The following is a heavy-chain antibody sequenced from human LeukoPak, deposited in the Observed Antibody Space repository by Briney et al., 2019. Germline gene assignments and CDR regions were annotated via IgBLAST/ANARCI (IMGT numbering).Heavy chain of an antibody. V-gene: IGHV3-23*01. J-gene: IGHJ4*02. CDR1: GFTFSNYA. CDR2: IGDSGGAT. D-gene: IGHD2-21*01. Sequence: GGSLRLSCAASGFTFSNYAMSWVRQAPGKGLEWVSIIGDSGGATYYADSVKGRFIISRDNSKNTLYLQMNYLRVEDTAIYYCAKILWNGGYLDYWGQGTLVTVSS. CDR3: AKILWNGGYLDY.